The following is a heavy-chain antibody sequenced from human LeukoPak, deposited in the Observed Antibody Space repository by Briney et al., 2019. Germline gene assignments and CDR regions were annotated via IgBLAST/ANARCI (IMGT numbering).Heavy chain of an antibody. CDR1: GFAFSSYW. J-gene: IGHJ3*02. CDR2: IKQDGSEK. CDR3: ARDPNGDYVGAFDM. V-gene: IGHV3-7*03. Sequence: GGSLRLSCAASGFAFSSYWMSWVRQAPGKGLEWVANIKQDGSEKYYVDSVKDRFTISRDNSKNTLYLQMNSLRAEDTAVYYCARDPNGDYVGAFDMWGQGTVVTVSS. D-gene: IGHD4-17*01.